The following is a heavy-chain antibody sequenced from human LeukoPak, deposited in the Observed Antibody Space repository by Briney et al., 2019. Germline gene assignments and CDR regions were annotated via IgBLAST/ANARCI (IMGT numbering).Heavy chain of an antibody. Sequence: PSETLSLTCTVSGASINRSSYSWAWIRQPPGKGLEWIGSMSHSESPHYNPSLRSRVTISVDTSKNQLSLRLTSVTAADRAVYYCARQPPYSSTFDIWGQGTMVTVSS. J-gene: IGHJ3*02. CDR2: MSHSESP. CDR3: ARQPPYSSTFDI. V-gene: IGHV4-39*01. D-gene: IGHD2-21*01. CDR1: GASINRSSYS.